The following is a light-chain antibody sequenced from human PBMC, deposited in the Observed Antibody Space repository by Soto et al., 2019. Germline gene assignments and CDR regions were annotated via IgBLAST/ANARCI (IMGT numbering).Light chain of an antibody. Sequence: QSALTQPASVSGSPGQSITISCTGTSSDVGGYNYVSWYQQHPGKAPKLMIYDGSNRPSGVSNRFSGSKSGNTASLTISGVQAADEADYYCSSYNTSSTLHDVFGRGTKVTVL. CDR1: SSDVGGYNY. CDR2: DGS. CDR3: SSYNTSSTLHDV. V-gene: IGLV2-14*01. J-gene: IGLJ1*01.